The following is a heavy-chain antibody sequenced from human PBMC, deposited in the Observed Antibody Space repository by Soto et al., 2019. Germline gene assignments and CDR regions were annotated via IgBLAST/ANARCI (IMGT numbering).Heavy chain of an antibody. J-gene: IGHJ6*02. CDR3: ARDFGVGDYYYYGMDV. Sequence: KTSETLSLTCTVSGGSISSGGYYWSWIRQHPGKGLEWIGYIYYSGSTYYNPSLKSRVTISVDTSKNQFSLKLSSVTAADTAVYYCARDFGVGDYYYYGMDVWGQGTTVTVSS. CDR2: IYYSGST. CDR1: GGSISSGGYY. D-gene: IGHD3-3*01. V-gene: IGHV4-31*03.